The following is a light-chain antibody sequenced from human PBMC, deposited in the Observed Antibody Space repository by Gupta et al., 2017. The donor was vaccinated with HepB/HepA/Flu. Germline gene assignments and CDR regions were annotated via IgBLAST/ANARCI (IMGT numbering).Light chain of an antibody. CDR2: DVN. CDR1: SSNIGTYNL. CDR3: CSFGGNKKGI. J-gene: IGLJ2*01. Sequence: QSALTQPASVSGSPGQSITISCTGASSNIGTYNLVSWYQQHPGKAPKLIIDDVNERPSGMSARVAGSKSGNTASLTISGLQAEDEADYHCCSFGGNKKGIVGGGTQMTV. V-gene: IGLV2-23*02.